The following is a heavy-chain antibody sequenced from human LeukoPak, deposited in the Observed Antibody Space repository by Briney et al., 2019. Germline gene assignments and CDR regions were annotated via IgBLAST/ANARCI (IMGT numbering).Heavy chain of an antibody. Sequence: PGGSLRLSCAASGFTFSSYWMSWVRQAPGKGLEWVANIKQDGSEKYYVDSVKGRFTISRDNSKNTLYLQMNSLRAEDTAVYYCAKVRGSYYYDSSGYILDYWGQGTLVTVSS. CDR3: AKVRGSYYYDSSGYILDY. CDR1: GFTFSSYW. J-gene: IGHJ4*02. V-gene: IGHV3-7*01. CDR2: IKQDGSEK. D-gene: IGHD3-22*01.